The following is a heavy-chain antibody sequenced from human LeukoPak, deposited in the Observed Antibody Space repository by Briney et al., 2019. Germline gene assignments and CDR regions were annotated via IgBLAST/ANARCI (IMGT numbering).Heavy chain of an antibody. D-gene: IGHD2-2*01. CDR3: ARLRGIVVVPAAIRGSNWFDP. CDR1: GGSISSSSYY. J-gene: IGHJ5*02. V-gene: IGHV4-39*07. Sequence: PSETLSLTCTVSGGSISSSSYYWGWIRQPPGKGLEWIGEINHSGSTNYNPSLKSRVTISVDTSKNQFSLKLSSVTAADTAVYYCARLRGIVVVPAAIRGSNWFDPWGQGTLVTVSS. CDR2: INHSGST.